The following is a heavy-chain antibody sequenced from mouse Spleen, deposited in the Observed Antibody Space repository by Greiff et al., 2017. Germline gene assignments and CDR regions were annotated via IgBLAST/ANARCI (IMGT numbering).Heavy chain of an antibody. CDR3: ARPLITTVVATDFDY. CDR1: GYTFTSYW. V-gene: IGHV1S81*02. J-gene: IGHJ2*01. D-gene: IGHD1-1*01. CDR2: INPSNGRT. Sequence: LQQPGAELVKPGASVKLSCKASGYTFTSYWMHWVKQRPGQGLEWIGEINPSNGRTNYNEKFKSKATLTVDKSSSTAYMQLSSLTSEDSAVYYCARPLITTVVATDFDYWGQGTTLTVSS.